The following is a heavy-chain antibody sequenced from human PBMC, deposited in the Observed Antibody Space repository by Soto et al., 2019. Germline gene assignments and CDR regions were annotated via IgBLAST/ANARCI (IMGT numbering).Heavy chain of an antibody. J-gene: IGHJ4*02. D-gene: IGHD3-3*02. Sequence: GGSLRLSCAASGFSVRTNYMSWVRQAPGKGLDWVSVFESGGSIYYADSVKGRFIISRDYAKNTVYLQMNNLRAEDTAVYYCARAGVTPHFFDYWGQGTLVTVSS. CDR1: GFSVRTNY. CDR2: FESGGSI. V-gene: IGHV3-53*01. CDR3: ARAGVTPHFFDY.